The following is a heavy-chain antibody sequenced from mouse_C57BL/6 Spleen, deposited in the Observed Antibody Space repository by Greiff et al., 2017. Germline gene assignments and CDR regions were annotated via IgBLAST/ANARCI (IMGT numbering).Heavy chain of an antibody. CDR1: GYAFSSSW. V-gene: IGHV1-82*01. D-gene: IGHD2-3*01. CDR3: ARDGYSWVAY. J-gene: IGHJ3*01. CDR2: IYPGDGDT. Sequence: QVQLQQSGPELVKPGASVKISCKASGYAFSSSWMNWVKQRPGKGLEWIGRIYPGDGDTNYNGKFKGKATLTADKSSSTAYMQLSSLTSEDSAVYFCARDGYSWVAYWGQGTLVTVSA.